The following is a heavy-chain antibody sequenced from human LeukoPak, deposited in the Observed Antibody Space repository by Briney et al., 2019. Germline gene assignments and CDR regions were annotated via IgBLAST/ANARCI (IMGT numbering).Heavy chain of an antibody. D-gene: IGHD3-3*01. CDR2: INHSGST. CDR1: GGSFSGYY. V-gene: IGHV4-34*01. J-gene: IGHJ6*02. Sequence: PSETLSLTCAVYGGSFSGYYWSWIRQPPGKGLEWIGEINHSGSTNYNPSLKSRVTISVDTSKNQFSLKLSSVTAADTAVYYCARDSLAYYDFWSGKKRDYYYGMDVWGQGTTVTVSS. CDR3: ARDSLAYYDFWSGKKRDYYYGMDV.